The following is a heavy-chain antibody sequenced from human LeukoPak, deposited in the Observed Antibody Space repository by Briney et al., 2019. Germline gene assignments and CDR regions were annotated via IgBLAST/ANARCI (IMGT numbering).Heavy chain of an antibody. Sequence: GGSLRLSCAASGFTFSSYAMSWVRQAPGKGLEWVSAISGSGGSTSYADSVKGRFTISRDNSKNTLYLQMNSLRAEDTAVYYCAKDPDSSGYFENWFDPWGQGTLVTVSS. D-gene: IGHD3-22*01. V-gene: IGHV3-23*01. CDR2: ISGSGGST. J-gene: IGHJ5*02. CDR1: GFTFSSYA. CDR3: AKDPDSSGYFENWFDP.